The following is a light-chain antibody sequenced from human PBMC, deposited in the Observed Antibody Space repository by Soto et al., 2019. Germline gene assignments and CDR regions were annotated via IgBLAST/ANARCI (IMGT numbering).Light chain of an antibody. V-gene: IGLV1-40*01. CDR1: GSNIGAGYD. Sequence: QSALTQPPSVSGAPGQRVTISCTGSGSNIGAGYDVHWYQQLPGTAPKLLIYGNINRPSGVPDRFSGSKSGTSASLAITGLQAEDEADYYCQSYDSSLSVFYVFGTGTKVTVL. CDR3: QSYDSSLSVFYV. J-gene: IGLJ1*01. CDR2: GNI.